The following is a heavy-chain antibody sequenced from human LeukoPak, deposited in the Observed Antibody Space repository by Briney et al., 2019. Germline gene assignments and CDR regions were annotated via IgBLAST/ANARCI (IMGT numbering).Heavy chain of an antibody. CDR2: ISYDGSNK. CDR1: GFTFSSYA. J-gene: IGHJ4*02. Sequence: GGSLRLSCAASGFTFSSYAMHWVRQAPGKGLEWVAVISYDGSNKYYADSVKGRFTISRDNSKNTLYLQMNSLSAEDTAVYYCAREEAYYFDYWGQGTLVTVSS. V-gene: IGHV3-30*04. CDR3: AREEAYYFDY.